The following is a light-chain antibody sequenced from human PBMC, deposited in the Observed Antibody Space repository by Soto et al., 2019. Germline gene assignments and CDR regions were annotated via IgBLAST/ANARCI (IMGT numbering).Light chain of an antibody. V-gene: IGKV1-39*01. CDR2: AAS. CDR3: HHSYSTPWT. Sequence: DIQMTQSPSSLSASVGDRVTITCRASQSISSYLNWYQQKPGKAPKLLIYAASSLQSGVPSRFSGSGSGTDFTLTISSLQPDDFATYYCHHSYSTPWTFGQGTKVELK. CDR1: QSISSY. J-gene: IGKJ1*01.